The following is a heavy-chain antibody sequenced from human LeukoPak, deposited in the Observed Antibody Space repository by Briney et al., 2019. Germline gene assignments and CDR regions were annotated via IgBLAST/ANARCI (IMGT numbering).Heavy chain of an antibody. D-gene: IGHD4-17*01. CDR1: GFTFSSYA. J-gene: IGHJ4*02. CDR3: AKPKYGAYGFDY. V-gene: IGHV3-23*01. CDR2: ISGSGGST. Sequence: GGSLRLSCAASGFTFSSYAMSWVRQAPGKGLGWGSVISGSGGSTYDADSVKGRFTISRDNSKNTLYLQMSSLTAEDTAIYYCAKPKYGAYGFDYWGLGTLVTVSS.